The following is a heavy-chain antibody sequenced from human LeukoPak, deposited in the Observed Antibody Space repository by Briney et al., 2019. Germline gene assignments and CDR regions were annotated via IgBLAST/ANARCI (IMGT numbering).Heavy chain of an antibody. J-gene: IGHJ4*02. CDR3: ARLDFWSGYTFDY. V-gene: IGHV3-66*02. Sequence: SVFYSGRSTYYAASVKGRFTISRDNSKNTLYLQMNSLRAEDTAVYYCARLDFWSGYTFDYWGQGTLVTVSS. D-gene: IGHD3-3*01. CDR2: FYSGRST.